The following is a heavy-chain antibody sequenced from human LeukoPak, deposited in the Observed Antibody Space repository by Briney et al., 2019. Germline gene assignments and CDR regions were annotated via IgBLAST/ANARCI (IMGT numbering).Heavy chain of an antibody. J-gene: IGHJ4*02. CDR2: MNPNSGNT. D-gene: IGHD3-9*01. V-gene: IGHV1-8*02. Sequence: ASVKVSCKASGYTFTSYDINWVRQATGQGLEWMGWMNPNSGNTSYAQKFQGRVTMTRDTSTSTVYMELSSLRSEDTAVYYCARIDDIFDYWGQGTLVTVSS. CDR3: ARIDDIFDY. CDR1: GYTFTSYD.